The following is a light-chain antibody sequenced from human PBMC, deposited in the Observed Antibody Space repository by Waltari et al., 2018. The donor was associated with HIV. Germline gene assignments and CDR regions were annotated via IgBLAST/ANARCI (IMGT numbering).Light chain of an antibody. Sequence: DIQMTQSPSPLSASVGDRVTITCRASQTIGRSLNWYHQKARDAPKLLIYNVSTLQTGVPSRFSGGGFGTDFTLTISSLHLEDFATYFCQQSYSSPITFGQGTRLDIK. CDR2: NVS. CDR1: QTIGRS. CDR3: QQSYSSPIT. V-gene: IGKV1-39*01. J-gene: IGKJ5*01.